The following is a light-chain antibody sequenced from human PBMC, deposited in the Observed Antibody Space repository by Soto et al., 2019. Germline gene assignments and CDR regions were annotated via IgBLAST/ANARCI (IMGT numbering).Light chain of an antibody. J-gene: IGKJ5*01. CDR1: QSVSTY. CDR3: QQRTNWPQVT. CDR2: GAS. Sequence: EIVLTQSPATLSLSPGERATLSCRASQSVSTYLAWYLQQPGQAPRLLIYGASNRATGIPARFSGSGSGTDFTLTISSLEPEDFAVYYCQQRTNWPQVTFGQGTRLEIK. V-gene: IGKV3-11*01.